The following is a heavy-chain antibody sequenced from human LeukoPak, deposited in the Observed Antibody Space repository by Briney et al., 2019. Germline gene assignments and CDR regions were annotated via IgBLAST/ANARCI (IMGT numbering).Heavy chain of an antibody. J-gene: IGHJ4*02. CDR1: GYTFTSYY. CDR3: AYLRRDGLPPFDY. Sequence: ASVKVSCKASGYTFTSYYMHWVRQAPGRGLEWMGRINPNSGGTNYAQKFQGRVTMTRDTSISTAYMELSRLRSDDTAVYYCAYLRRDGLPPFDYWGQGTLVTVSS. D-gene: IGHD5-24*01. V-gene: IGHV1-2*06. CDR2: INPNSGGT.